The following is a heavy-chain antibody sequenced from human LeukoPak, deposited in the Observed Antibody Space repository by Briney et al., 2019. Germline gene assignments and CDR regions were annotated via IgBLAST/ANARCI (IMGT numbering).Heavy chain of an antibody. J-gene: IGHJ6*03. V-gene: IGHV3-23*01. CDR1: GFTFSSYA. CDR2: ISGSGGST. Sequence: GGSLRLSCAASGFTFSSYAMSWVRQAPGKGLEWVSGISGSGGSTYYADSVKGRFTISRDNSKNTLYLQMNSLRAEDTAVYYCAKEYSRSYYYYTDVWGKGTTVTVSS. CDR3: AKEYSRSYYYYTDV. D-gene: IGHD4-11*01.